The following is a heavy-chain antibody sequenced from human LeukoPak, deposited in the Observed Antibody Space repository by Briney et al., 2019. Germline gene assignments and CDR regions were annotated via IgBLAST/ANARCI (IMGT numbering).Heavy chain of an antibody. CDR3: AGDAGKYSDSWGGCHYGMDV. Sequence: GGSLRLSCAASGFTFSSYAMNWVRQAPGKGLEWVSAIGGIGDRMDYADSVKGRFTVSRDNSKTTLYLQMDSLRVEDTAVYYCAGDAGKYSDSWGGCHYGMDVWGKGTTVTVSS. CDR2: IGGIGDRM. J-gene: IGHJ6*04. CDR1: GFTFSSYA. D-gene: IGHD6-6*01. V-gene: IGHV3-23*01.